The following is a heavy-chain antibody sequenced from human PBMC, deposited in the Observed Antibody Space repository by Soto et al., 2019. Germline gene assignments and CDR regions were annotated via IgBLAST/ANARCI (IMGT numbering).Heavy chain of an antibody. D-gene: IGHD3-3*01. CDR1: GYTFTSYD. V-gene: IGHV1-8*01. CDR2: MNPNSGNT. J-gene: IGHJ6*02. CDR3: ARQMYYDFWSGLGMDV. Sequence: QVQLVQSGAEVKKPGASVKVSCKASGYTFTSYDINWVRHATGQGLEWMGWMNPNSGNTGYAQKFQGRVTMTRNTSISTAYMELSSLRSEDTAVYYCARQMYYDFWSGLGMDVWGQGTTVTVSS.